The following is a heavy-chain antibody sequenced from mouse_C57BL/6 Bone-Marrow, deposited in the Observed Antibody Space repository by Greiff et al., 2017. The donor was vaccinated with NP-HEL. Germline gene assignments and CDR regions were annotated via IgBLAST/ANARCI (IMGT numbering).Heavy chain of an antibody. V-gene: IGHV5-12*01. D-gene: IGHD2-3*01. J-gene: IGHJ1*03. CDR3: ARRGDGYWYFDV. CDR2: ISNGGGST. Sequence: EVQLVESGGGLVQPGGSLKLSCAASGFTFSDYYMYWVRQTPEKRLEWVAYISNGGGSTYYPDTVKGRFTISRDNAKNTLYLQMSRLKSEDTAMYYCARRGDGYWYFDVWGTGTTVTVSS. CDR1: GFTFSDYY.